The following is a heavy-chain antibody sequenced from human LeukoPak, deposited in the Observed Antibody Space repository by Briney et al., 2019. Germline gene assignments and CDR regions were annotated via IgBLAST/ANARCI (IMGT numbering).Heavy chain of an antibody. J-gene: IGHJ4*02. CDR2: ISWNSGRT. Sequence: GGSLRLSCAASGFTFDDYAMHWVRQAPGKGLEWVSGISWNSGRTGYADSVKGRFTISRDNAKNSLYVQMNSLGAEDTALYYCAKGHYYDSSGYIDYWGQGTLVTVSS. CDR3: AKGHYYDSSGYIDY. CDR1: GFTFDDYA. D-gene: IGHD3-22*01. V-gene: IGHV3-9*01.